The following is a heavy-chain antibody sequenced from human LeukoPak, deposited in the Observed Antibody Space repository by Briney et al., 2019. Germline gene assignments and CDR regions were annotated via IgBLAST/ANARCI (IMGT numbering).Heavy chain of an antibody. D-gene: IGHD2-2*02. CDR3: ATARCSSTSCYTGFYVY. CDR2: FDPEDGET. Sequence: ASVKVSCKVSGYTLTELCMHWVRQAPGKGLEWMGGFDPEDGETIYAQKFQGRVTMTEDTSTDTAYMELSSLRSEDTAVYYCATARCSSTSCYTGFYVYWGQGTLVTVSS. V-gene: IGHV1-24*01. CDR1: GYTLTELC. J-gene: IGHJ4*02.